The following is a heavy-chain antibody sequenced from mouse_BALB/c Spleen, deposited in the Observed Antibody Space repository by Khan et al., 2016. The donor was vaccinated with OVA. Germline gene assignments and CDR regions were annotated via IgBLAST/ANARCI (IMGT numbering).Heavy chain of an antibody. Sequence: QIQLVQSGPELKKPGETVKISCKASGYTFTNYRMNWMKQAPGKGLKWMGWINTYTGEPTYADDFKGRFAFSLETSASTAYLQINSLNNEDMATYFCARETSYWYFDVWGAGTTVTVSS. D-gene: IGHD1-3*01. V-gene: IGHV9-1*02. J-gene: IGHJ1*01. CDR1: GYTFTNYR. CDR3: ARETSYWYFDV. CDR2: INTYTGEP.